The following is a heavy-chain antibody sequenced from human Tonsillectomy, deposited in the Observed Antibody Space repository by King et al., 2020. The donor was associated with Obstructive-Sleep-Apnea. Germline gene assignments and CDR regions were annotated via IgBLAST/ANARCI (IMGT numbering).Heavy chain of an antibody. CDR2: LSYDGINQ. CDR1: GFPFRSSG. Sequence: LVPSGGGLVPPGRSLSLSCAASGFPFRSSGLHWVRPAPGKGLDWVAVLSYDGINQYSAASVPGRFTLSIDPAKNTLYLQMHSLRAEDTAVYYCAKPSYSGSWYDYWGQGILVSVAS. V-gene: IGHV3-30*18. J-gene: IGHJ4*02. CDR3: AKPSYSGSWYDY. D-gene: IGHD6-13*01.